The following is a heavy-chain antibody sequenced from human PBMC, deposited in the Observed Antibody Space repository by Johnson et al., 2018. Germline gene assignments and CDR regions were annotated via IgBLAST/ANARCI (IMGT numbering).Heavy chain of an antibody. V-gene: IGHV3-33*01. CDR2: IWFDGTNK. J-gene: IGHJ1*01. D-gene: IGHD2-15*01. CDR1: GFTFSHYG. CDR3: AREAEYIVEYVQY. Sequence: QVQLVESGGGVVQPGRSLRLSCAASGFTFSHYGMHWVRQAPGKGLEWLALIWFDGTNKYHADSVKGRFTISRDNSKNTLYLQMNSLRGEDTAVYYCAREAEYIVEYVQYWGQGTLVTVSS.